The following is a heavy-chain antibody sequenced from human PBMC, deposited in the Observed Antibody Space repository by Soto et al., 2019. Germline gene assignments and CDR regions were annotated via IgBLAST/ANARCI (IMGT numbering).Heavy chain of an antibody. D-gene: IGHD1-26*01. Sequence: PGWSLRLSCTTWGFPFGYYAMTWVRQAPGKGLEWVGFIRPKGYGGKTEDAASVKGRFTISRDDFKRMAYLQMNSLKTEDTAVYYCNRDPSNGRYDPFDYWGQGTLVTVSS. CDR3: NRDPSNGRYDPFDY. J-gene: IGHJ4*02. CDR1: GFPFGYYA. V-gene: IGHV3-49*04. CDR2: IRPKGYGGKT.